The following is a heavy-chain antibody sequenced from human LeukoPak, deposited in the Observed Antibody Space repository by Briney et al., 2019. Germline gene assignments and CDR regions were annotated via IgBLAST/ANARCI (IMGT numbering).Heavy chain of an antibody. D-gene: IGHD1-26*01. Sequence: ASVKVSCKASGYTFIDYYMHWVRQAPGQGLEWIGWISPNSGGTKYVQKFQGRVTMTRDTSITTVYMELSGLSFDNTAVYYCARGGGRYSVDYWGQGTLVIVSS. CDR1: GYTFIDYY. CDR3: ARGGGRYSVDY. V-gene: IGHV1-2*02. CDR2: ISPNSGGT. J-gene: IGHJ4*02.